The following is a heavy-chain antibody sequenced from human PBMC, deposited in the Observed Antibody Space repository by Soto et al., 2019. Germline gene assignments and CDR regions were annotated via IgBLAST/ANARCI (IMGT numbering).Heavy chain of an antibody. D-gene: IGHD2-15*01. J-gene: IGHJ4*02. Sequence: EVQLMESGGGLVQPGGSLRLSCTVSGFTVSTNYMNWVRQAPGKGLEWVSVIFPDGSTYYTDSVRDRFTISRDNSKNTVYLQTNSLRAEDTAVYFCARRVLPHAFVDYWGQGTLDTVSS. CDR1: GFTVSTNY. CDR2: IFPDGST. CDR3: ARRVLPHAFVDY. V-gene: IGHV3-66*01.